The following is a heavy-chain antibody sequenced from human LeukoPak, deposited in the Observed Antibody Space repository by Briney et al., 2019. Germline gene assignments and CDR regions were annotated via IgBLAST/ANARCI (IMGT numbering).Heavy chain of an antibody. CDR2: IYPGDPDT. V-gene: IGHV5-51*01. CDR1: GYRFTSYW. J-gene: IGHJ5*02. Sequence: GESLQISCKGSGYRFTSYWIGWVREMPGKGLECMGIIYPGDPDTRYSPSFQGQVTISADKSISTAYLQWSSLKASDTAMYYCARQRGVVPAAIEHNWFDPWGQGTLVTVSS. D-gene: IGHD2-2*02. CDR3: ARQRGVVPAAIEHNWFDP.